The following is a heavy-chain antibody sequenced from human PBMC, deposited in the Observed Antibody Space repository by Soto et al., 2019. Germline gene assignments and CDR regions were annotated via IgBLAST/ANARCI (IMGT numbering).Heavy chain of an antibody. CDR2: ISDGGDTA. V-gene: IGHV3-23*01. D-gene: IGHD6-13*01. CDR1: GFTFSSYA. CDR3: ANPRAACSAKRCDSTTFDY. J-gene: IGHJ4*02. Sequence: EVQLLESGGGLVQSGGSLRLSCADSGFTFSSYAMSWVRQAPGKGLQWVSTISDGGDTAYYADSVKGRFTISRDTSKNTLFLQMNSLRAEATAVYYCANPRAACSAKRCDSTTFDYWGQGNLVTVSS.